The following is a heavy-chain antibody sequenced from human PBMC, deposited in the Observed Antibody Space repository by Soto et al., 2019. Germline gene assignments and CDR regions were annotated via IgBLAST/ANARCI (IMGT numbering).Heavy chain of an antibody. J-gene: IGHJ4*02. D-gene: IGHD6-19*01. V-gene: IGHV3-7*03. CDR3: ARDAPGIAVAEAGSSGLY. Sequence: GGSLRLSCAASGFTFSSYWMSWVRQAPGKGLEWVANIKQDGSEKYYVDSVKGRFTISRDNAKNSLYLQMNSLRAEDTAVYYCARDAPGIAVAEAGSSGLYWGQGTLVTVSS. CDR1: GFTFSSYW. CDR2: IKQDGSEK.